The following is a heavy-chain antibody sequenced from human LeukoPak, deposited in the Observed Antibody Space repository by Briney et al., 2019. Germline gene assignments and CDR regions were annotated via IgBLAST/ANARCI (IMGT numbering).Heavy chain of an antibody. D-gene: IGHD3-22*01. CDR1: GFTFSSYS. Sequence: GGSLRLSCAASGFTFSSYSMNWVRQAPGKGLEWFSSISSSSSYIYYADSVKGRFTISRDNAKNSLYLQMTSLRAEDTAVYYCARAALPADYYDSSGYYSLDYWGQGTLATVSS. CDR2: ISSSSSYI. CDR3: ARAALPADYYDSSGYYSLDY. V-gene: IGHV3-21*01. J-gene: IGHJ4*02.